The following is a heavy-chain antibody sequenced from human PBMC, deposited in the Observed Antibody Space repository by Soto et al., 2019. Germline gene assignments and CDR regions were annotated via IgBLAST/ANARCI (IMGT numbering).Heavy chain of an antibody. CDR3: ARAPLPACSGGSCYPNNWFDP. CDR1: GGSVSSGSYY. J-gene: IGHJ5*02. V-gene: IGHV4-61*01. D-gene: IGHD2-15*01. CDR2: IYYSGST. Sequence: LSLTCTVSGGSVSSGSYYWSWIRQPPGKGLEWIGYIYYSGSTNYNPSLKSRVTISVDTSKNQFSLKLSSVTAADTAVYYCARAPLPACSGGSCYPNNWFDPWGQGTLVTVSS.